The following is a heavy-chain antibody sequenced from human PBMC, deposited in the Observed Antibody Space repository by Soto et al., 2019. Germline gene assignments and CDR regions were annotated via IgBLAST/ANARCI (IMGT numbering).Heavy chain of an antibody. CDR1: GASISXFY. Sequence: SETLSLTCTVSGASISXFYWSWIRKSAGKGLEWIGRIYATGTTDYNPSLKSRVMMSVDTSKKQFSLKLRSVTAADTAXYYCVRDGTKTLRDWFDPWGQGISVTVS. J-gene: IGHJ5*02. CDR3: VRDGTKTLRDWFDP. CDR2: IYATGTT. V-gene: IGHV4-4*07. D-gene: IGHD1-1*01.